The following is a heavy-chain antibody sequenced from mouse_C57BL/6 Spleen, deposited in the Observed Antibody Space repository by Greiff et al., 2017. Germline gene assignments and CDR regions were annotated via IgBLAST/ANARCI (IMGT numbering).Heavy chain of an antibody. CDR2: IYPGTGST. J-gene: IGHJ1*03. CDR1: GYTFTSSW. D-gene: IGHD2-3*01. CDR3: GRIDGYYSYFDV. V-gene: IGHV1-55*01. Sequence: QVQLQQPGAELVKPGASVKMSCQASGYTFTSSWITWVKQRPGPGLEWIGDIYPGTGSTNSNEKFTSKATLTVDTSSSTAYMQLSSRTSEDSAVEYCGRIDGYYSYFDVGGTGTTVTVSS.